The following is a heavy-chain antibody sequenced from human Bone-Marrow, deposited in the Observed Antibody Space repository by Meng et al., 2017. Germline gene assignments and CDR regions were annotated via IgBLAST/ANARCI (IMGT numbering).Heavy chain of an antibody. Sequence: GESLKISCKGSGYSFTSYWIGWVRQMPGKGLEWMGIIYPGDSDTRYSPSFQGQVTISADKSISTAYLQWSSLKASDTAMYYCARDVGYYGSGSYYHDAFDIWGQGTMVTVSS. CDR3: ARDVGYYGSGSYYHDAFDI. CDR1: GYSFTSYW. V-gene: IGHV5-51*01. CDR2: IYPGDSDT. J-gene: IGHJ3*02. D-gene: IGHD3-10*01.